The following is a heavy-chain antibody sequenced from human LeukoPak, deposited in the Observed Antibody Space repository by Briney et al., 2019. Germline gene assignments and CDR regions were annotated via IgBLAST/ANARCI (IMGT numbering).Heavy chain of an antibody. CDR2: IYYSGST. CDR3: ARAPRTLSVSYIDY. J-gene: IGHJ4*02. D-gene: IGHD3-16*01. V-gene: IGHV4-31*03. Sequence: EASETLSLTCTVSGGSINYYYWSWIRQHPGKGLEWIGYIYYSGSTYYNPSLKSRVTISVDTSKNQFSLKLSSVTAADTAVYYCARAPRTLSVSYIDYWGQGTLVTVSS. CDR1: GGSINYYY.